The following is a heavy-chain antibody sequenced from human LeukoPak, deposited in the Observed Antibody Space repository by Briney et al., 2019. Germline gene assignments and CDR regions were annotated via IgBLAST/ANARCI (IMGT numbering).Heavy chain of an antibody. Sequence: PGGSLRLSCAASGFTFSSYWMHWVRQAPGKGLEWVSGISWNSGSIGYADSVKGRFTISRDNAKNSLYLQMNSLRAEDTALYYCAKDALYDSSGYSDYWGQGTLVTASS. V-gene: IGHV3-9*01. J-gene: IGHJ4*02. D-gene: IGHD3-22*01. CDR1: GFTFSSYW. CDR3: AKDALYDSSGYSDY. CDR2: ISWNSGSI.